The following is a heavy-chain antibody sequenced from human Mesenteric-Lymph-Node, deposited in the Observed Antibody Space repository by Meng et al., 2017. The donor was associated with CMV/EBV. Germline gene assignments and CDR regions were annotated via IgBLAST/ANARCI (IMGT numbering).Heavy chain of an antibody. CDR3: ARTQTATTAGGFDY. J-gene: IGHJ4*02. Sequence: GGSLRLSCAASGFTFSSYGMHWVRQAPGKGLEWVAFIRYDGSNKYYADSVKGRFTISRDNSKNTLYLQMNSLRAEDTAVYYCARTQTATTAGGFDYWGQGTLVTVSS. V-gene: IGHV3-30*02. D-gene: IGHD1-7*01. CDR1: GFTFSSYG. CDR2: IRYDGSNK.